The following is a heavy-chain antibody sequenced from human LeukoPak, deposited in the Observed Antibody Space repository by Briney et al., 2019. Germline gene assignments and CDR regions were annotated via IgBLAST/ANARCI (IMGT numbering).Heavy chain of an antibody. CDR1: GFTFSSYG. D-gene: IGHD3-9*01. CDR3: VKGDNNILTGYYNSFDY. J-gene: IGHJ4*02. V-gene: IGHV3-23*01. CDR2: VSGSGIST. Sequence: GGSLRLSCAASGFTFSSYGMSWVRQAPGKGLEWVSTVSGSGISTYYADSVKGRFTISRDNSRNTLYLQMNSLRAEDTALYYCVKGDNNILTGYYNSFDYWGQGTLVTVSS.